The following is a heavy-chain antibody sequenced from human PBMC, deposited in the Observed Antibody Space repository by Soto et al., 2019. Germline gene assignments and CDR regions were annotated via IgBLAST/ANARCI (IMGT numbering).Heavy chain of an antibody. J-gene: IGHJ5*02. Sequence: GGSLRLSCAASGFTFSNAWMSWVRQAPGKGLEWVGRIKSKTDGGTTDYAAPVKGRFTISREDSKNTLYLQMNSLKTEDTAVYYCTTAYGVVVVAATTAWFDPWGQGTLVTVSS. D-gene: IGHD2-15*01. V-gene: IGHV3-15*01. CDR3: TTAYGVVVVAATTAWFDP. CDR1: GFTFSNAW. CDR2: IKSKTDGGTT.